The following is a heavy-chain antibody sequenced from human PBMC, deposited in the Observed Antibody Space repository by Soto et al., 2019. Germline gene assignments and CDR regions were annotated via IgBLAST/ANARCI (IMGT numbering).Heavy chain of an antibody. D-gene: IGHD3-9*01. CDR3: ATTIIRYFFDN. J-gene: IGHJ4*02. V-gene: IGHV3-23*01. Sequence: EVQLLESGGDLVQPGGSLRLSCAGSGFTITNYAMTWVRQAPGKGLEWVSLLSSDGGDTYYADSVKGRVTISRDTSKNTLYLQINSLRAEDTVVYYCATTIIRYFFDNWGQGTLVTVSS. CDR1: GFTITNYA. CDR2: LSSDGGDT.